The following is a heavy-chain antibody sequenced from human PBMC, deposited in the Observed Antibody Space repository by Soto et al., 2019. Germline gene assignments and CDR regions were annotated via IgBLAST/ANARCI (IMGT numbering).Heavy chain of an antibody. CDR2: IYHSGSI. J-gene: IGHJ4*02. Sequence: SETLSLTCTVSGGSISSGGYSWSWIRQPPGKGLEWIGYIYHSGSIYYNPSLKSRVTISVDRSKNQFSLKLSSVTAADTAIYYCARGPPHHYWGQGTLVTVSS. CDR3: ARGPPHHY. CDR1: GGSISSGGYS. V-gene: IGHV4-30-2*01.